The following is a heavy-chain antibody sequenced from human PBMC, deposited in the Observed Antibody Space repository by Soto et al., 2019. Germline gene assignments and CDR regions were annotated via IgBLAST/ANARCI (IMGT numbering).Heavy chain of an antibody. Sequence: QVLLVQSGAEVKKPGSSVKVSCKLSGATFSSYAMSWVRQAPGQGLEWIGGIIPFFGTPNYAQKFQGRVTITADTSTATSYMELSSLRSDDTAVYYCARCLYGDYDYWGQGTLVTVSS. CDR1: GATFSSYA. CDR2: IIPFFGTP. J-gene: IGHJ4*02. CDR3: ARCLYGDYDY. D-gene: IGHD4-17*01. V-gene: IGHV1-69*06.